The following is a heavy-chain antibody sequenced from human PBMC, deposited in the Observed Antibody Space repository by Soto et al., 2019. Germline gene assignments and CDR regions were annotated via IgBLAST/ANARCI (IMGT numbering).Heavy chain of an antibody. V-gene: IGHV1-69*12. CDR1: GGTFSSYA. CDR2: IIPIFGTA. CDR3: ARGGHTIFGVVINGYYYGMDV. D-gene: IGHD3-3*01. Sequence: QVQLVQSGAEVKKPGSSVKVSCKASGGTFSSYAISWVRQAPGQGLEWMGGIIPIFGTANYAQKFQGRVTITADESTSTAYMELSSLRSEDTAVYYCARGGHTIFGVVINGYYYGMDVWGQGTTVTVSS. J-gene: IGHJ6*02.